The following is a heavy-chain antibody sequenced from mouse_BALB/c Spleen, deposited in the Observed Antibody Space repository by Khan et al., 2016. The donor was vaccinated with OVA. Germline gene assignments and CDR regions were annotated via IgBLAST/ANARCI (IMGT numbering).Heavy chain of an antibody. J-gene: IGHJ3*01. CDR2: INPNNGGA. CDR3: ARWYFGSTWFAY. CDR1: GYTFTEYT. V-gene: IGHV1-18*01. Sequence: EVQLQQSGPELVKPGASVKISCKTSGYTFTEYTMHWVKQSHGQNLEWIGGINPNNGGASYNQTFKGKATLTVDKSSSTAYMDLRSLTSEDSAVYYCARWYFGSTWFAYWGQGTLVTVSA. D-gene: IGHD1-1*01.